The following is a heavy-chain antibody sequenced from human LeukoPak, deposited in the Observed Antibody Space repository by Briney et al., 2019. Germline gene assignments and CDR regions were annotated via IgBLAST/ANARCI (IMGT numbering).Heavy chain of an antibody. CDR1: GFSVSSNY. J-gene: IGHJ4*02. CDR3: ARTYYYDLPLDY. Sequence: GGTLRLSCEASGFSVSSNYMSWVRQAPGKGLEWVSVIYSGGSTYYADSVKGRFTISRDNSKNTLYLQMNSLRAEDTAVYYCARTYYYDLPLDYWGQGTLVTVSS. D-gene: IGHD3-22*01. V-gene: IGHV3-53*01. CDR2: IYSGGST.